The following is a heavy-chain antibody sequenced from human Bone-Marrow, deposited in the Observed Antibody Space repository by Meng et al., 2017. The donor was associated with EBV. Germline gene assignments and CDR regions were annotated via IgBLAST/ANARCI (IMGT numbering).Heavy chain of an antibody. Sequence: QVQRQQWGAGLLQPSETLSLTCAVYGGSFSGYYWSWIRQPPGKGLEWIGEINHSGSTNYNPSLKSRVTISVDTSKNQFSLKLSSVTAADTAVYYCARGKRWVRNWFDPWGQGTLVTVSS. J-gene: IGHJ5*02. V-gene: IGHV4-34*01. CDR1: GGSFSGYY. CDR3: ARGKRWVRNWFDP. D-gene: IGHD4-23*01. CDR2: INHSGST.